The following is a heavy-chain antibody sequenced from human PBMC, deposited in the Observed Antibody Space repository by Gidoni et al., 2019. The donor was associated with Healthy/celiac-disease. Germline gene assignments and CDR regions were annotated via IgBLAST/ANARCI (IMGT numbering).Heavy chain of an antibody. J-gene: IGHJ5*02. CDR2: LDPEEGET. V-gene: IGHV1-24*01. Sequence: QVQLVQSGAEVKKPGASVTVSCKVSGYTLTALSMHWLRQAPGKGLEWMGGLDPEEGETIYAQKCQGRVTMTEDTSTDTAYMELSSLRSEDTAVYYCATDRSSGWYRIWFDPWGQGTLVTVSS. D-gene: IGHD6-19*01. CDR3: ATDRSSGWYRIWFDP. CDR1: GYTLTALS.